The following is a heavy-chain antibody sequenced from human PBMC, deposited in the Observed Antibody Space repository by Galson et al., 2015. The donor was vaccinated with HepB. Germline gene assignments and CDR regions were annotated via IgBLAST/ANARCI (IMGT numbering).Heavy chain of an antibody. D-gene: IGHD3-3*01. Sequence: SVKVSCKASGDSFSIYAMSWVRQAPGQGLEWMGGISPMVGIPNYAQKFQDRVTITADKSTGTAFMELSSLRSEDTAVYYCARADDFWSGYRDAGTSRWFDSWGQETLVIVSS. J-gene: IGHJ5*01. CDR1: GDSFSIYA. V-gene: IGHV1-69*10. CDR3: ARADDFWSGYRDAGTSRWFDS. CDR2: ISPMVGIP.